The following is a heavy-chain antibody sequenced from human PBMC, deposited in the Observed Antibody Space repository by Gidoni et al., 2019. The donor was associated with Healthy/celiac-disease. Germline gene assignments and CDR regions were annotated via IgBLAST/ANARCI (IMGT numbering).Heavy chain of an antibody. V-gene: IGHV4-4*07. CDR1: GGSISSYY. CDR3: ARVWAAAGTLYYYYGMDV. Sequence: QVQLQESGPGLVKPSETLSLTCTVSGGSISSYYWSWIRQPAGKGLEWIGRIYTSGSTNYNPSLKSRVTMSVDTSKNQFSLKLSSVTAADTAVYYCARVWAAAGTLYYYYGMDVWGQGTTVTVSS. J-gene: IGHJ6*02. D-gene: IGHD6-13*01. CDR2: IYTSGST.